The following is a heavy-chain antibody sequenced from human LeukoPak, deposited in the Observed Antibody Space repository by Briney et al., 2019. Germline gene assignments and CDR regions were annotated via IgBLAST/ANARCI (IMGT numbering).Heavy chain of an antibody. D-gene: IGHD6-6*01. CDR3: ARVRSIAVYYYYYYMDV. CDR2: IYYSGST. CDR1: GGSISSYY. J-gene: IGHJ6*03. V-gene: IGHV4-59*01. Sequence: PSETPSLTCTVSGGSISSYYWSWIRQPPGKGLEWIGYIYYSGSTNYNPSLKSRVTISVDTSKNQFSLKLSSVTAADTAVYYCARVRSIAVYYYYYYMDVWGKGTTVTVSS.